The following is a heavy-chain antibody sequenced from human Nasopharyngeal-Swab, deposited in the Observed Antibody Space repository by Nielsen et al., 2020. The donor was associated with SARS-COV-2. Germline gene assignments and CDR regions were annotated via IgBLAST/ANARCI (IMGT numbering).Heavy chain of an antibody. D-gene: IGHD6-13*01. J-gene: IGHJ4*02. CDR2: IKQDGSEK. V-gene: IGHV3-7*01. CDR3: ARDAFPGIAAAGPDY. Sequence: VGQAPGQGLEWVANIKQDGSEKYYVHSVKGRFTISRDNAKNSLYLQMNSLRAEDTAVYYCARDAFPGIAAAGPDYWGQGTLVTVSS.